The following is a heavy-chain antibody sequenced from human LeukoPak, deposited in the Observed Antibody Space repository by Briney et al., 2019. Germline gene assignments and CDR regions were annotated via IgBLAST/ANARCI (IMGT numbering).Heavy chain of an antibody. V-gene: IGHV1-69*04. J-gene: IGHJ5*02. CDR1: GGIFSSYA. Sequence: ASVKVSCKAAGGIFSSYAISWVLQAPGQGLEGLGRIIHIRGIANYAQKFQGSVMITADKSTSTAYMELSSLRSDDTAVYYCARDPTMVRGLTNWFDPWGQGTLVTVSS. CDR2: IIHIRGIA. CDR3: ARDPTMVRGLTNWFDP. D-gene: IGHD3-10*01.